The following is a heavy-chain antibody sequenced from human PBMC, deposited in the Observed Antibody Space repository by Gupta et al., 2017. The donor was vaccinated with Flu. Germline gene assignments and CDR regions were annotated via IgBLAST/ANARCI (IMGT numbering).Heavy chain of an antibody. Sequence: EVQLVESGGGLVQPGGSLRLSCAASGFTVSSNYMSWVRQAPGKGLEWVSVIYSGGSTYYADSVNGRFTISRDNSKNTLYLQMNSLRAEDTAVYYCASDIVGAAPRNAFDIWGQGTMVTVSS. CDR1: GFTVSSNY. D-gene: IGHD1-26*01. V-gene: IGHV3-66*02. CDR3: ASDIVGAAPRNAFDI. CDR2: IYSGGST. J-gene: IGHJ3*02.